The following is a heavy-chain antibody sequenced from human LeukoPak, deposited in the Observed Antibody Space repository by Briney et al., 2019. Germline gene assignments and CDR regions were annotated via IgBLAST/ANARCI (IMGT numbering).Heavy chain of an antibody. Sequence: GGSLRLSCAASGFTFNSYWMSWVRQAPGKGLEWVANIKQDGSEKYYVDSVKGRFTISRDNAKNSLYLQMNSLRAEDTAVYYCARDAFASSFDYWGQGTLVTVSS. CDR2: IKQDGSEK. V-gene: IGHV3-7*01. CDR3: ARDAFASSFDY. J-gene: IGHJ4*02. D-gene: IGHD3-16*01. CDR1: GFTFNSYW.